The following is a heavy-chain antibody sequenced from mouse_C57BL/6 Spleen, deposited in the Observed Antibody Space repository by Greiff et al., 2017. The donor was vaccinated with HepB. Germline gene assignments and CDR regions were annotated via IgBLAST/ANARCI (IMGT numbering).Heavy chain of an antibody. CDR1: GYTFTDYN. CDR3: AAMVTTFPPWCAY. J-gene: IGHJ3*01. CDR2: INPNNGGT. D-gene: IGHD2-2*01. V-gene: IGHV1-22*01. Sequence: EVQLQQSGPELVKPGASVKMSCKASGYTFTDYNMHWVKQSNGKSLEWIGYINPNNGGTSYNQKFKGKATLTVNKSSSTAYMELRSLTSEDSAVYYCAAMVTTFPPWCAYWGQGTLVTVSA.